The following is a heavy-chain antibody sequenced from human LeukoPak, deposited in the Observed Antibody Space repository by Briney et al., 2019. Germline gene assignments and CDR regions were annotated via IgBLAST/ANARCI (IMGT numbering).Heavy chain of an antibody. CDR1: GGTFSSYA. V-gene: IGHV1-69*01. D-gene: IGHD4-11*01. J-gene: IGHJ6*03. CDR3: ASSNDGYYYYYMDV. Sequence: SVKVSCKASGGTFSSYAISWVRQAPGQGLEWMGGIIPIFGTANYAQKFQGRVTITADESTSTAYMELSSLRSEDTAVYYCASSNDGYYYYYMDVWGKGTTVTVSS. CDR2: IIPIFGTA.